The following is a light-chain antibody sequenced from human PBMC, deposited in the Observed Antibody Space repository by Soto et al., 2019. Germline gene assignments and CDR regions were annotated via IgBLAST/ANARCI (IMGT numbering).Light chain of an antibody. J-gene: IGKJ3*01. CDR3: QQYNSFPFP. CDR2: AAS. Sequence: IQLTQSPSSLSASVGDRVTISCRASQTITTLLAWYQQKPGKAPKLLIYAASTLQSGVPSRFSVSGSGTDFTLTISSLQPEDFATYYCQQYNSFPFPFGPGTKVDIK. V-gene: IGKV1-9*01. CDR1: QTITTL.